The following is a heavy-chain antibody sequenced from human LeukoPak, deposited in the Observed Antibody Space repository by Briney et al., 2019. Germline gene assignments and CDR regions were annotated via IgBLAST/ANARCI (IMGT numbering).Heavy chain of an antibody. CDR3: ARDLGYSSPFYYMDV. CDR1: GYTFTSYY. CDR2: INPSGGST. Sequence: ASVKVSCKASGYTFTSYYMHWVRQAPGQGLEWMGIINPSGGSTSYAQKFQGRVTMTWDMSTSTVYMELSSLRSEDTAVYYCARDLGYSSPFYYMDVWGKGTTVTVSS. D-gene: IGHD6-19*01. J-gene: IGHJ6*03. V-gene: IGHV1-46*01.